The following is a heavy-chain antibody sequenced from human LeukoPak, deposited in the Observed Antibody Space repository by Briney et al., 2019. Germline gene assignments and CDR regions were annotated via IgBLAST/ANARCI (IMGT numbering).Heavy chain of an antibody. CDR2: IYYSGST. Sequence: SETLSLTCTVSGGSISSYYWSWIRQPPGKGLEWIGYIYYSGSTNYNPSLKSRVTISVDTSKDQFSLKLSSVTAADTAVYHCARDTPYSGSRDAFDIWGQGTMVTVSS. CDR1: GGSISSYY. D-gene: IGHD1-26*01. CDR3: ARDTPYSGSRDAFDI. J-gene: IGHJ3*02. V-gene: IGHV4-59*01.